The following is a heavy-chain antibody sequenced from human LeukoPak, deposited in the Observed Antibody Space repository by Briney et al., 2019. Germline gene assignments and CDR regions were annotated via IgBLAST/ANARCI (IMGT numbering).Heavy chain of an antibody. CDR1: GYTFTSYD. D-gene: IGHD3-3*01. J-gene: IGHJ4*02. V-gene: IGHV1-8*01. Sequence: ASVKVSCKASGYTFTSYDINWVRQATGQGLEWMGWMNPSSGNTGYAQKFQGRVTMTRNTSISTAYMELSSLRSEDTAVYYCARVPSLLRDTYDFWSGYYPYYFDYWGQGTLVTVSS. CDR2: MNPSSGNT. CDR3: ARVPSLLRDTYDFWSGYYPYYFDY.